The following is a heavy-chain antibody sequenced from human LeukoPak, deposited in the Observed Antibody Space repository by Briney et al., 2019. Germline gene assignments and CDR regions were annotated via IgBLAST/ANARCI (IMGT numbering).Heavy chain of an antibody. CDR1: GFTFSSYW. CDR3: ARGGPAAGRFDY. J-gene: IGHJ4*02. CDR2: INSDGSST. Sequence: GGSLRLSCAASGFTFSSYWMHWVRQAPGKGLVWVSRINSDGSSTSYADSVKGRFTISRDNAKNTLYLQMNSLRAEDTAVYYCARGGPAAGRFDYWGQGTLVTVSS. D-gene: IGHD6-13*01. V-gene: IGHV3-74*01.